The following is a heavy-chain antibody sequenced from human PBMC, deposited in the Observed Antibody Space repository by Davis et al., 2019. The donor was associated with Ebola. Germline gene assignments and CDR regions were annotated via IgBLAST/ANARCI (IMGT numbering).Heavy chain of an antibody. V-gene: IGHV3-74*01. J-gene: IGHJ4*02. CDR3: AKAQTVFGLINIGYFFDF. CDR1: GFTFSNYW. D-gene: IGHD3/OR15-3a*01. CDR2: INSDGSST. Sequence: GESLKISCAASGFTFSNYWMHWVRQAPGKGLVWVSRINSDGSSTSYVDSVKGRFTISRDNAKNTLYLQMNSLRTDDTAVYYCAKAQTVFGLINIGYFFDFWGQGTLVSVSS.